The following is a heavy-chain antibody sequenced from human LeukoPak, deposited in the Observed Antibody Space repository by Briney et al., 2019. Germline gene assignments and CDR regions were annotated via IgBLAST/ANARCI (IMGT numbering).Heavy chain of an antibody. CDR1: GFTVSSNY. CDR3: ARDLIVGATLGSDY. Sequence: GGSLRLSCAASGFTVSSNYMSWVRQAPGKGLEWVSVIYSGGSTYYADSVKGRFTISRDNSKNTLYLQMNSLRTEDTSVYYCARDLIVGATLGSDYWVQGTLVTVSS. D-gene: IGHD1-26*01. J-gene: IGHJ4*02. V-gene: IGHV3-53*01. CDR2: IYSGGST.